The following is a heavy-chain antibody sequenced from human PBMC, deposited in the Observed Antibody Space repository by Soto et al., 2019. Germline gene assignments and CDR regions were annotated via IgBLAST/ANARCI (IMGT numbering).Heavy chain of an antibody. Sequence: GESLKISCKGSGYSFTSYWIGWVRQMPGKGLEWMGIIYPGDSDTRYSPSFQGQVTISADKSISTAYLQWSSLKASDTAMYYCARTGRVYGSGSYYNTYDAFDIWGQGTMVTVSS. D-gene: IGHD3-10*01. J-gene: IGHJ3*02. V-gene: IGHV5-51*01. CDR2: IYPGDSDT. CDR3: ARTGRVYGSGSYYNTYDAFDI. CDR1: GYSFTSYW.